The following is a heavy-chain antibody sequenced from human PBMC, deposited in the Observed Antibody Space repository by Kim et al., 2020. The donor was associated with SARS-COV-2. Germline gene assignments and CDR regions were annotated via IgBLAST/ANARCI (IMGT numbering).Heavy chain of an antibody. Sequence: GGSLRLSCAASGFTFSSYAMHWVRQAPGKGLEWVAVISYDGSNKYYADSVKGQFTISRDNSKNTLYLQMNSLRAEDTAVYYCARTIAAAGTWGFATKGMDVWGQGTTVTVSS. J-gene: IGHJ6*02. CDR3: ARTIAAAGTWGFATKGMDV. CDR1: GFTFSSYA. CDR2: ISYDGSNK. V-gene: IGHV3-30*04. D-gene: IGHD6-13*01.